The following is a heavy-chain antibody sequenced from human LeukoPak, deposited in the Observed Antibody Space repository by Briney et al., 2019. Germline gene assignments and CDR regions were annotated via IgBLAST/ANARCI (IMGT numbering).Heavy chain of an antibody. CDR1: GGSISSGGYY. CDR2: IYYSGST. J-gene: IGHJ4*02. D-gene: IGHD2-21*02. CDR3: ASVRGIADCGGDCSYFDY. Sequence: PSETLSHTCTVSGGSISSGGYYWSWIRQHPGNGLEWIGYIYYSGSTYYNPSLKSRVTISVDTSKNQFSLKLSSVTAADTAVYYCASVRGIADCGGDCSYFDYWGQGTLVTVSS. V-gene: IGHV4-31*03.